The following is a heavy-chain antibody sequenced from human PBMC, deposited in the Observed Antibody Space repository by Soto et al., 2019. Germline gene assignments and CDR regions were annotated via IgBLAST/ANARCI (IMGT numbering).Heavy chain of an antibody. CDR3: ARDTMVRGVIGGRFDP. V-gene: IGHV4-31*03. D-gene: IGHD3-10*01. J-gene: IGHJ5*02. Sequence: QVQLQESGPGLVKPSQTLSLTCTVSGGSISSGGYYWSWIRQHPGKGLEWIGYIYYSGSTYYNPSLKSRVTISVATSKNQFSLKLSSVTAADTAVYYCARDTMVRGVIGGRFDPWGQGTLVTVSS. CDR1: GGSISSGGYY. CDR2: IYYSGST.